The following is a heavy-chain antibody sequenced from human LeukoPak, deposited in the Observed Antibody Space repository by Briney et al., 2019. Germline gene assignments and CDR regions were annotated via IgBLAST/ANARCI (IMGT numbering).Heavy chain of an antibody. CDR1: GYTLTELS. D-gene: IGHD3-10*01. CDR3: ATAMYYYGSGSYYEMRY. Sequence: ASVKVSCKVSGYTLTELSMHWVRQAPGKGLEWMGGFDPEDGGTIYAQKFQGRDTMTEDTSTDTAYMELSSLRSEDTAVYYCATAMYYYGSGSYYEMRYWGQGTLVTVSS. CDR2: FDPEDGGT. V-gene: IGHV1-24*01. J-gene: IGHJ4*02.